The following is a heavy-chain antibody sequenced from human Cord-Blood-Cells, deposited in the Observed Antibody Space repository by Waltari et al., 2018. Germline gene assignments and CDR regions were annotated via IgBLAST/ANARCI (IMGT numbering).Heavy chain of an antibody. J-gene: IGHJ4*02. CDR1: GYTFTSYA. CDR3: ARARTSSWDDY. V-gene: IGHV1-3*01. CDR2: INAGNGNT. Sequence: QVQLVQSGAEVKKPGASVKVSCKASGYTFTSYAMHWVRQAPGQRLEWMGWINAGNGNTKYSQKFQGRVTITRATAASTAYMELSSLRSEDTAVYYCARARTSSWDDYWGQGTLVTVSS. D-gene: IGHD6-13*01.